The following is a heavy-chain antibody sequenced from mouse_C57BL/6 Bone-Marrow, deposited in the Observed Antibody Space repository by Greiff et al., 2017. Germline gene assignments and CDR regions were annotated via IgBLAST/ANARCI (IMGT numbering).Heavy chain of an antibody. V-gene: IGHV3-6*01. D-gene: IGHD2-1*01. CDR2: ISYDGSN. CDR3: AHNGNSHYFDY. Sequence: EVQLVESGPGLVKPSQSLSLTCSVTGYSITSGYYWNWIRQFPGNKLEWMGYISYDGSNNENPFLKNRISITRDTAKNQFYLKLYSVTTEDTPTYYCAHNGNSHYFDYWGQGTTLTASS. J-gene: IGHJ2*01. CDR1: GYSITSGYY.